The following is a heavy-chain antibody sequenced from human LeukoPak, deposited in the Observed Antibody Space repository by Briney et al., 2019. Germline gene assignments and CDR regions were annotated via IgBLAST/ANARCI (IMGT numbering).Heavy chain of an antibody. V-gene: IGHV4-34*01. CDR3: ARGRIAKIVVVHSFSYGMDV. D-gene: IGHD3-22*01. J-gene: IGHJ6*02. CDR1: GGSFTDYF. CDR2: INDYTGDT. Sequence: PSETLSLTCTVFGGSFTDYFWTWIRHSPGKGLEWIGEINDYTGDTNYNPSLNSRVSISLEESKNQFSLELRSVTAADTAVYYCARGRIAKIVVVHSFSYGMDVWGQGTTVTVSS.